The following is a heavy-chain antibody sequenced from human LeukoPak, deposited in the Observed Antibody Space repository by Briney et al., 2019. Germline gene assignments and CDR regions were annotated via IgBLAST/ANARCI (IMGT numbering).Heavy chain of an antibody. Sequence: SETLSLTCAVYGGSFSGYYWSWIRQPPGKGLEWIGYIYYSGSTNYNPSLKSRVTISVDTSKNQFSLKLSSVTAADTAVYYCARGRGGSSWANWFDPWGQGTLVTVSS. CDR1: GGSFSGYY. CDR3: ARGRGGSSWANWFDP. V-gene: IGHV4-59*08. CDR2: IYYSGST. J-gene: IGHJ5*02. D-gene: IGHD6-13*01.